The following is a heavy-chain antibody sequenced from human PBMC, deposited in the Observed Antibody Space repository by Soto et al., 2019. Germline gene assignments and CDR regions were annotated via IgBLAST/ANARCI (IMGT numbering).Heavy chain of an antibody. D-gene: IGHD3-16*01. Sequence: QLQLQESGSGLVKPSQTLSLTCAVSGGSINTATHSWSWIRQPPGKGLEWIGYIYHSGSTYYNPSVKSRVTTSIDKSNNQFSLRLSSVTAADTAVYYCVRGGGVPTTGDDYWGQGILVTVSS. J-gene: IGHJ4*02. CDR1: GGSINTATHS. CDR3: VRGGGVPTTGDDY. CDR2: IYHSGST. V-gene: IGHV4-30-2*01.